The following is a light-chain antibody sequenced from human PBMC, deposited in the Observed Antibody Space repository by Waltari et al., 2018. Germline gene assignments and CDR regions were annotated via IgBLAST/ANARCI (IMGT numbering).Light chain of an antibody. CDR1: ENVNNY. CDR3: QHGYGTPYS. J-gene: IGKJ2*03. Sequence: DIQMTQSPSSLSASVGDRVTITCRASENVNNYLNWYQQKPGKAPKLLIYKASTLQSGVPSRFIGSGSGTDYTFTISSLQSEDVATYYCQHGYGTPYSFGQGTKVEIK. CDR2: KAS. V-gene: IGKV1-39*01.